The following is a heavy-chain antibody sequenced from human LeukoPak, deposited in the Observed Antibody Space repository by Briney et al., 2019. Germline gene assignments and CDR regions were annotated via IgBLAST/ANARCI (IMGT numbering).Heavy chain of an antibody. J-gene: IGHJ2*01. CDR3: ARDPKHEYYYDSSGYYPLGVNWYFDL. V-gene: IGHV4-30-2*01. Sequence: PSQTLSLTCTVSGGSISSGGYYWSWIRQPPGKGLEWIGYIYHSGSTYYNPSLKSRVTISVDRSKNQFSLKLSSVTAADTAVYYCARDPKHEYYYDSSGYYPLGVNWYFDLWGRGTLVTVSS. CDR2: IYHSGST. D-gene: IGHD3-22*01. CDR1: GGSISSGGYY.